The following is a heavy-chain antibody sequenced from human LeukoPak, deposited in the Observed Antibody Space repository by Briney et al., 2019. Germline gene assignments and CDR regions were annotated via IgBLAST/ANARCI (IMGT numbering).Heavy chain of an antibody. CDR3: ARDQICSGATCFSDY. Sequence: GGALRLSCAASGFNVSINYMSWVRQAPGKGLEWVSVIYSGGTMYYTDSVKGRFTISRDNSKNTLNLQVNGLRADDTAVYYCARDQICSGATCFSDYWGQGTLVTVSS. D-gene: IGHD2-15*01. CDR2: IYSGGTM. J-gene: IGHJ4*02. CDR1: GFNVSINY. V-gene: IGHV3-66*01.